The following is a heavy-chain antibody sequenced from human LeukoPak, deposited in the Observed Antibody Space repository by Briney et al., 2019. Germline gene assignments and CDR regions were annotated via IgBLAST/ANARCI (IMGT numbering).Heavy chain of an antibody. J-gene: IGHJ4*02. CDR2: ISGSGSTI. Sequence: PGGSLRLSCAASGFTFSDYYVSWIRQAPGKGLEWVSYISGSGSTIYYADSVKGRFTISRDNAKNSLYLQMNSLRAEDTAVYYCASGPPMVRGAMADYWGQGTLVTVSS. CDR3: ASGPPMVRGAMADY. V-gene: IGHV3-11*01. D-gene: IGHD3-10*01. CDR1: GFTFSDYY.